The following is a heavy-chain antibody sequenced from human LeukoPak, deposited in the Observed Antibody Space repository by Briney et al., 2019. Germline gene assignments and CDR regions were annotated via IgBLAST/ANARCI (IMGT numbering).Heavy chain of an antibody. CDR3: ARGPQKNGHSSGYPGYFDY. CDR2: ISISSSYI. J-gene: IGHJ4*02. Sequence: GGSLRLSCAASGFTFSSYSINWVRQAPGKGLEWVSSISISSSYIYYADSVKGRFTISRDNARNSLYLQMNSLRAEDTAVYYCARGPQKNGHSSGYPGYFDYWGQGTLVTVSS. D-gene: IGHD3-22*01. V-gene: IGHV3-21*01. CDR1: GFTFSSYS.